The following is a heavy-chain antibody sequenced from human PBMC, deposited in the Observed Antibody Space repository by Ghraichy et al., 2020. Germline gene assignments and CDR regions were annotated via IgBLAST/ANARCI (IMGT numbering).Heavy chain of an antibody. V-gene: IGHV3-7*01. CDR3: NYDILTGQTDDAFDI. D-gene: IGHD3-9*01. CDR1: GFTFSSYW. J-gene: IGHJ3*02. Sequence: GGSLRLSCAASGFTFSSYWMSWVRQAPGKGLEWVANIKQDGSEKYYVDSVKGRFTISRDNAKNSLYLQMNSLRAEDTAVYYCNYDILTGQTDDAFDIWGQGTMVTVSS. CDR2: IKQDGSEK.